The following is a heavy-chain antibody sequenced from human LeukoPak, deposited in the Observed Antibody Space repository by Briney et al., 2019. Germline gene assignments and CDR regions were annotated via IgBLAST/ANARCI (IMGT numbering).Heavy chain of an antibody. J-gene: IGHJ4*02. V-gene: IGHV4-34*01. CDR2: INHSGST. CDR3: ARGSNYYGSGSYYNIAASPFDY. Sequence: SETLSLTCAVYGGSFSGYYWSWIRQPPGKGLEWIGEINHSGSTNYNPSLKSRVTISVDTSKNQFSLKLSSVTAADTAMYYCARGSNYYGSGSYYNIAASPFDYWGQGTLVTVSS. D-gene: IGHD3-10*01. CDR1: GGSFSGYY.